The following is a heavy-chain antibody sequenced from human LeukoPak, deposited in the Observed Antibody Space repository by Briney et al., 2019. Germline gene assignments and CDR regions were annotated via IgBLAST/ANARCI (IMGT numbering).Heavy chain of an antibody. CDR3: ARDHHYYGSGSFYS. CDR2: IYYSGST. D-gene: IGHD3-10*01. CDR1: GGSISSGDYY. Sequence: SETLSLTCTVSGGSISSGDYYWSWIRQPPGKGLEWIGYIYYSGSTYYNPSLKSRVTMSVDTSKNQFSLKLSSVTAADTAVYYCARDHHYYGSGSFYSWGQGTLVTVSS. V-gene: IGHV4-30-4*01. J-gene: IGHJ4*02.